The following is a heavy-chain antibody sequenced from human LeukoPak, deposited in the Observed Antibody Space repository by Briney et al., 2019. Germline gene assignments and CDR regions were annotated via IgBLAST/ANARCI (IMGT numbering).Heavy chain of an antibody. J-gene: IGHJ4*02. D-gene: IGHD3-22*01. CDR3: ATDQSSGYYYFDY. CDR1: GYTLTELS. CDR2: FDPEDGET. V-gene: IGHV1-24*01. Sequence: GASVKASCKVSGYTLTELSMHWVRQAPGKGLEWMGGFDPEDGETIYAQKFQGRVTMTEDTSTDTAYMELSSLRSEDTAVYYCATDQSSGYYYFDYWGQGTLVTVSS.